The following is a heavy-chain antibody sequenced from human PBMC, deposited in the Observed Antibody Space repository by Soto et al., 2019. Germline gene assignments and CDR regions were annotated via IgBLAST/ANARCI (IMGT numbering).Heavy chain of an antibody. D-gene: IGHD3-9*01. CDR1: GFTFSSYG. V-gene: IGHV3-30*18. CDR3: AKEVPGVDILTPFDY. J-gene: IGHJ4*02. Sequence: GGSLRLSCAASGFTFSSYGMHWVRQAPGKGLEWVAVISYDGSNKYYADSVKGRFTISRDNSKNTLYLQMNSLRAEDTAVYYCAKEVPGVDILTPFDYWGQGTLVTVSS. CDR2: ISYDGSNK.